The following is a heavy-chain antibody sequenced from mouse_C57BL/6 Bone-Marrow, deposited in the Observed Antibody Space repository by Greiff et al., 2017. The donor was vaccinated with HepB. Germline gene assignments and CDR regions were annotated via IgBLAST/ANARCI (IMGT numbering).Heavy chain of an antibody. V-gene: IGHV1-9*01. CDR3: ARRGEYYYGSSFFFDY. D-gene: IGHD1-1*01. J-gene: IGHJ2*01. CDR2: ILPGSGST. CDR1: GYTFTGYW. Sequence: QVQLQQSGAELMKPGASVKLSCKATGYTFTGYWIEWVKQRPGHGLEWIGEILPGSGSTNYNEKFKGKATFTADTSSNTAYIQLSSLTTEDSAIYYCARRGEYYYGSSFFFDYWGQGTTLTVSS.